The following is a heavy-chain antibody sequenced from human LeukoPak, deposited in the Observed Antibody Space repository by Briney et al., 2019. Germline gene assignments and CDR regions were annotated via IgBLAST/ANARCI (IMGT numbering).Heavy chain of an antibody. CDR2: IYYSGST. D-gene: IGHD1-26*01. Sequence: SETLSLTCTLSGGSISSSSYYWGWIRQPPGKGLEWIGSIYYSGSTYYNPSLKSRVTISVDTSKNQFSLKLSSVTAADTAVYYCARARLGATSLFWYFDLWGRGTLVTVSS. J-gene: IGHJ2*01. V-gene: IGHV4-39*01. CDR3: ARARLGATSLFWYFDL. CDR1: GGSISSSSYY.